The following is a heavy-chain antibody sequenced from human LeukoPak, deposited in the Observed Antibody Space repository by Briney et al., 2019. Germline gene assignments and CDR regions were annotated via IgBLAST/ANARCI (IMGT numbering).Heavy chain of an antibody. CDR3: ARDMSGTVVSAFDI. D-gene: IGHD1-26*01. J-gene: IGHJ3*02. V-gene: IGHV3-33*01. Sequence: GRSLRLSCAASGFTFSSYGMHWVRQAPGKGLEWVAVIWYDGSNKYYADSAKGRFTISRDNSKNTLYLQMNSLRAEDTAVYYCARDMSGTVVSAFDIWGQGTMVTVSS. CDR2: IWYDGSNK. CDR1: GFTFSSYG.